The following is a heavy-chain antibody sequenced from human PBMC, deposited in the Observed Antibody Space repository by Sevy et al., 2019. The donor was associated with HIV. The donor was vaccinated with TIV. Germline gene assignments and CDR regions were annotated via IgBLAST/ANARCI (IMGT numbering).Heavy chain of an antibody. D-gene: IGHD3-16*01. CDR1: GFTFTTYW. J-gene: IGHJ4*02. CDR2: IKQDGSEK. V-gene: IGHV3-7*01. Sequence: GGSLRLSCAASGFTFTTYWMTWVRQAPGKGLEWVANIKQDGSEKYYVDSVKGRFTISRDNAKNSVYLQMNSLRVKDTAVYYCERGLYNALDWGQGTLVTVSS. CDR3: ERGLYNALD.